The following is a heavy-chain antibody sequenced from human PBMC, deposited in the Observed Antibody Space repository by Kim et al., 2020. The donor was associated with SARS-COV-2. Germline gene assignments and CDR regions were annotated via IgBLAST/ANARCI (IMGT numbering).Heavy chain of an antibody. Sequence: GGSLRLSCAESGFTFSSYGMHWVRQAPGKGLEWVAVIWYDGSNKYYADSVKGRFTISRDNSKNTLYLQMNSLRAEDTAVYYCAKDRDLILQFRYDSSGFDAFDIWGQGTMVTVSS. CDR3: AKDRDLILQFRYDSSGFDAFDI. J-gene: IGHJ3*02. V-gene: IGHV3-33*06. D-gene: IGHD3-22*01. CDR2: IWYDGSNK. CDR1: GFTFSSYG.